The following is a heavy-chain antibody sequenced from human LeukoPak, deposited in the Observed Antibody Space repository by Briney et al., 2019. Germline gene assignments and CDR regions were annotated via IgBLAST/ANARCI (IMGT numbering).Heavy chain of an antibody. CDR1: GGSVSSDSYY. V-gene: IGHV4-61*01. CDR2: IYYSGST. D-gene: IGHD3-9*01. Sequence: SETLSLTCTVSGGSVSSDSYYWSWIRQPPGKGLEWIGYIYYSGSTNYNPSLKSRVTISVDTSKNQFSLKLSSVTAADTAVYYCARDLPISDAFDIWGQGTMVTVSS. CDR3: ARDLPISDAFDI. J-gene: IGHJ3*02.